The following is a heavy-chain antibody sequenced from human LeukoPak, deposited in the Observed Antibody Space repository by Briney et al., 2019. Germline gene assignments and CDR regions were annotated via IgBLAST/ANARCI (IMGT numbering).Heavy chain of an antibody. CDR1: GFTFSSYS. J-gene: IGHJ5*02. V-gene: IGHV3-21*01. Sequence: GGSLRLSCAASGFTFSSYSMNWVRQAPGKGLEWVSSISSSSSYTYYADSVKGRFTISRDNAKNSLYLQMNSLRAEDTAVYYCARSPTTVTPYWFDPWGQGALVTVSS. CDR2: ISSSSSYT. D-gene: IGHD4-17*01. CDR3: ARSPTTVTPYWFDP.